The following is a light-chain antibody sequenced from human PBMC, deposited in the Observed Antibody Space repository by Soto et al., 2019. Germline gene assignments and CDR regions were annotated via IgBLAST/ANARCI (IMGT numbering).Light chain of an antibody. V-gene: IGKV1-9*01. Sequence: DIQLTQSPSVLSASVGDTVTITCRASQALSNYLAWYQQKPGKAPDLLIYSASTLQSGVPSRFSGSGSETEFSLTIRALQPEDFANYYCQYLNGVPTITFGQGTRLEIK. CDR1: QALSNY. J-gene: IGKJ5*01. CDR3: QYLNGVPTIT. CDR2: SAS.